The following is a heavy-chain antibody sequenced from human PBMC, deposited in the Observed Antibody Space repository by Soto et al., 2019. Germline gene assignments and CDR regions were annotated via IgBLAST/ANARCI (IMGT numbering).Heavy chain of an antibody. D-gene: IGHD7-27*01. CDR2: IIPLLDTA. J-gene: IGHJ4*02. CDR3: ATSPLRGAPMVKWGRFDH. V-gene: IGHV1-69*06. Sequence: QVQLVQSGAEVKKPGSSVKVSCKASGGTFADYGISWVRQAPGQGLEWMGGIIPLLDTANNAQKFQGRVSITADKSTTTAYMELSSLTSDDTAVYYCATSPLRGAPMVKWGRFDHWGQGTLVTVSS. CDR1: GGTFADYG.